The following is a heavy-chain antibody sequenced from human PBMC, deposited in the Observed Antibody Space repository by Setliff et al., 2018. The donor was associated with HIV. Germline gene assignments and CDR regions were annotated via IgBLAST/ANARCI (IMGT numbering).Heavy chain of an antibody. CDR1: DGSFSSDY. Sequence: SETLSLTCTVSDGSFSSDYWTWIRQTPGKGLEWIGYIYYSGSTKYNPPLTSRVTILVDTSKNHFSLKLTSVTAADTAVYYCARAEMATIVAFDIWGQGTMVTVSS. CDR3: ARAEMATIVAFDI. CDR2: IYYSGST. V-gene: IGHV4-59*01. D-gene: IGHD5-12*01. J-gene: IGHJ3*02.